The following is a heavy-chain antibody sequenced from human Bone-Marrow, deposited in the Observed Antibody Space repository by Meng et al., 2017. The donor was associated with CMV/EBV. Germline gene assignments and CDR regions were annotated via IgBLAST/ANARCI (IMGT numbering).Heavy chain of an antibody. CDR2: ISSSGDRM. Sequence: GESLKISCAASGFTFSNFEMHWVRQAPGKGLEWISYISSSGDRMLNADSVRGRFRTSRDNAKNSIYLEMKSLRVEDTAIYYCARGFTTDYWGQGTLVTVSS. V-gene: IGHV3-48*03. J-gene: IGHJ4*02. CDR1: GFTFSNFE. D-gene: IGHD3-3*01. CDR3: ARGFTTDY.